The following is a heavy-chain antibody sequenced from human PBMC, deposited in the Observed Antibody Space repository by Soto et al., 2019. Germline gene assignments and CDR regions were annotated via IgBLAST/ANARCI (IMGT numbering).Heavy chain of an antibody. CDR3: ARERKLWFGDRAYYTGMDV. J-gene: IGHJ6*04. V-gene: IGHV3-30-3*01. D-gene: IGHD3-10*01. Sequence: QVQLVESGGGVVQPGRSLRLSCAASGFTFSSYAMHWVRQAPGKGLEWVAVISYDGSNKYYADSVKGRFTISRDNSKNTCYRKRNSWRAEDTAVYYWARERKLWFGDRAYYTGMDVGGKGTTVTVS. CDR1: GFTFSSYA. CDR2: ISYDGSNK.